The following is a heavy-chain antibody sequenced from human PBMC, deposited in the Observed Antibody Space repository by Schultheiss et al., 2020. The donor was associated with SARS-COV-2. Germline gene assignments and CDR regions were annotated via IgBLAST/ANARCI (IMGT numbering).Heavy chain of an antibody. J-gene: IGHJ4*02. V-gene: IGHV3-21*01. D-gene: IGHD6-19*01. CDR1: GFTFSSYS. CDR3: ARDSSGWYRRGLDY. Sequence: ESLKISCAASGFTFSSYSMNWVRQAPGKGLEWVSSISSYSSHIYYADSVKGRFTISRDNAKNSLYLQMNSLRAEDTAVYYCARDSSGWYRRGLDYWGQGTLVTVSS. CDR2: ISSYSSHI.